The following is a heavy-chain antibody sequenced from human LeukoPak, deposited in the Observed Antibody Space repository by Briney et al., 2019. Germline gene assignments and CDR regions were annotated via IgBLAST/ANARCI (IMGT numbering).Heavy chain of an antibody. J-gene: IGHJ4*02. V-gene: IGHV4-59*01. CDR1: GGPISSYY. Sequence: PSETLSLTCTVSGGPISSYYWSWVRQPPGKGLEWMGYVYSSGSTSYNPSLKRRVTLSVETSKNQFSLKLSSVTAADTAVYYCARGSYSVYGDYAPIDYWGQGTLVTVSS. CDR3: ARGSYSVYGDYAPIDY. D-gene: IGHD4-17*01. CDR2: VYSSGST.